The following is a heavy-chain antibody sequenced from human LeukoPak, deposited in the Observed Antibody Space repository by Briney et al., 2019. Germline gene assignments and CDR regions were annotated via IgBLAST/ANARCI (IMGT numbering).Heavy chain of an antibody. CDR2: IYYSGST. D-gene: IGHD3-16*01. Sequence: PSETLSLTCTISGGSVSDYYWSWIRQPPGKGLEWIGYIYYSGSTNYNPSLKSRVTISVDTSKNQFSLKLSSVTAADTAVYYCARNLGDYDAFDIWGQGTMVTVSS. V-gene: IGHV4-59*02. CDR3: ARNLGDYDAFDI. CDR1: GGSVSDYY. J-gene: IGHJ3*02.